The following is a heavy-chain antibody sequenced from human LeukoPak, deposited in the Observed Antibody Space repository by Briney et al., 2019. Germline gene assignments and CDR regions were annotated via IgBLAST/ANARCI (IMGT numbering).Heavy chain of an antibody. CDR3: ARAEWELDDAFDI. Sequence: KTSETLSLTCSVSGGSISGYYWTWIRQPAGKGLEWIGRVYTSGSTHYNPSLKTRLTMSVDTSKNQFSLKLSSVTAADTAVYYCARAEWELDDAFDIWGQGTMVTVSS. D-gene: IGHD1-26*01. J-gene: IGHJ3*02. V-gene: IGHV4-4*07. CDR1: GGSISGYY. CDR2: VYTSGST.